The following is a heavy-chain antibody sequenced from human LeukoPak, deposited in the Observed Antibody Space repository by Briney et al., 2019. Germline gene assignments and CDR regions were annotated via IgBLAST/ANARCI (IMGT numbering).Heavy chain of an antibody. D-gene: IGHD6-19*01. CDR2: INHGGST. J-gene: IGHJ4*02. CDR1: GGSFSGYY. V-gene: IGHV4-34*01. CDR3: ARGQGMSSG. Sequence: PSETLSLTCAVYGGSFSGYYWSWIRQPPGKGLEWIGEINHGGSTNYNPSLKSRVTISVDTSKNQFSLKLSSVTAADTAVYYCARGQGMSSGWGQGTLVTVSS.